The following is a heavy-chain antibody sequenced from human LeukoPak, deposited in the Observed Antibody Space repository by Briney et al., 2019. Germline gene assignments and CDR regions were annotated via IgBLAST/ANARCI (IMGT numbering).Heavy chain of an antibody. J-gene: IGHJ4*02. Sequence: GGSLRLSCAASGFTFSSYSMNWVRQAPGKGLEWVSSISSSSSYINYADSVKDRFTISRDNAKNSLYLQMNSLRAEDTAVYYCAREYGTAFDYWGQGTLVTVSS. V-gene: IGHV3-21*01. CDR3: AREYGTAFDY. CDR2: ISSSSSYI. CDR1: GFTFSSYS. D-gene: IGHD1-1*01.